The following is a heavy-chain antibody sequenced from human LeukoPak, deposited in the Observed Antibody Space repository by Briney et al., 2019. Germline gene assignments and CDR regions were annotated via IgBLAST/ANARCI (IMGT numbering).Heavy chain of an antibody. CDR3: ARHVAVADIDN. CDR2: IYYSGST. J-gene: IGHJ4*02. Sequence: SETLSHNCTVSGGSISSSSYYWGWIRHPPGKVLEWIGSIYYSGSTYYNPSLKSRVTISVDTSKNQFSLKLSSVTAADTAVYYCARHVAVADIDNWGQGTLVTVSS. D-gene: IGHD6-19*01. V-gene: IGHV4-39*01. CDR1: GGSISSSSYY.